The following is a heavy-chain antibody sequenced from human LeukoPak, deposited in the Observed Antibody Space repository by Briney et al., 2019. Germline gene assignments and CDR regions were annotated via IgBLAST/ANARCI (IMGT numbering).Heavy chain of an antibody. Sequence: GGSLRLSCAASGFTFSSYAMSWVRQAPGKGLEWVATISGSGGSTYYADSVKGRFTISRDNSKNTLYLQMNSLRAEDTAVYYCAKGGLYYYDSSGYFDYWGQGTLVTVSS. CDR3: AKGGLYYYDSSGYFDY. CDR1: GFTFSSYA. CDR2: ISGSGGST. V-gene: IGHV3-23*01. D-gene: IGHD3-22*01. J-gene: IGHJ4*02.